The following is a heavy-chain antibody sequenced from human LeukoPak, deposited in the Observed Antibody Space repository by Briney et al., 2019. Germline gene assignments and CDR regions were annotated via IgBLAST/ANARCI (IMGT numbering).Heavy chain of an antibody. V-gene: IGHV1-46*01. J-gene: IGHJ6*02. CDR2: INPSGGST. CDR3: ATLPGAYYDILTGYYRTNYYYYGMDV. Sequence: ASVKVSCKASGYTFSDYYIHWVRQAPGQGLEWMGFINPSGGSTSYAQKFQGRVTMTRDTSTSAVHMELSSLRSEDTAVYYCATLPGAYYDILTGYYRTNYYYYGMDVWGQGTTVTVSS. CDR1: GYTFSDYY. D-gene: IGHD3-9*01.